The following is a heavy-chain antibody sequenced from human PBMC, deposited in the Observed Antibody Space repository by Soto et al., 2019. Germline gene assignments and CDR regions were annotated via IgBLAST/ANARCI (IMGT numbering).Heavy chain of an antibody. V-gene: IGHV3-74*01. Sequence: GGSLRLSCVVSGFSFSSSWMHWVRQGPGKGLVWVSRMNSDGTYINYADSVKGRFTTSRDNAKNLMYLQMNSLRAEDTALYYCVAGWSEYGDQGTLVTVSS. J-gene: IGHJ4*02. CDR3: VAGWSEY. CDR1: GFSFSSSW. D-gene: IGHD2-15*01. CDR2: MNSDGTYI.